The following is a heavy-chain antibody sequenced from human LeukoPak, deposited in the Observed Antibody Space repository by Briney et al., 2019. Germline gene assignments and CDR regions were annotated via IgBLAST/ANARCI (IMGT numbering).Heavy chain of an antibody. CDR2: IYSGDNT. J-gene: IGHJ4*02. CDR1: GFTVSNNY. V-gene: IGHV3-66*02. CDR3: AGRRVLDASFDY. Sequence: GGSLRLSCAASGFTVSNNYMSRVRQAPGKGLEWVSVIYSGDNTYYVESVKGRFTISRDNSKNTLFLQMNRLRAEDTAVYYCAGRRVLDASFDYWGQGTLVTVSS. D-gene: IGHD3-16*01.